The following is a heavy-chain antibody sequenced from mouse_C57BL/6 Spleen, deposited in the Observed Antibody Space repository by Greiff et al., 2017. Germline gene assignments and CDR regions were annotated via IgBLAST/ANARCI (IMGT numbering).Heavy chain of an antibody. J-gene: IGHJ1*03. CDR2: IDPETGGT. Sequence: VKVVESGAELVRPGASVTLSCKASGYTFTDYEMHWVKQTPVHGLEWIGAIDPETGGTAYNQKFKGKAILTADKSSSTAYMELRSLTSEDSAVYYCTRDYDYAHWYFDVWGTGTTVTVSS. D-gene: IGHD2-4*01. CDR3: TRDYDYAHWYFDV. V-gene: IGHV1-15*01. CDR1: GYTFTDYE.